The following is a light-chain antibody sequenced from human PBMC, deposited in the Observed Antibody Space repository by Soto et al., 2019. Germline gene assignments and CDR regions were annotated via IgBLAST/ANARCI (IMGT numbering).Light chain of an antibody. J-gene: IGKJ1*01. V-gene: IGKV3-15*01. CDR2: AAS. CDR1: QSVSSN. CDR3: QQYNNRPGT. Sequence: EIVMTQSPATLSVSPGERATLSCRASQSVSSNLAWYQQKPGQAPRLLIYAASTRATGIPARFSGSGSGTEFTLTISSLQSEDFAVYYCQQYNNRPGTFGQGTKVDI.